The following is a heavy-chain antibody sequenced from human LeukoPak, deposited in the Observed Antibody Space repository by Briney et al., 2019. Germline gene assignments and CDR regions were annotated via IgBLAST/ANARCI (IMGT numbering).Heavy chain of an antibody. CDR1: GFTFSSYT. V-gene: IGHV3-23*01. D-gene: IGHD6-19*01. Sequence: GGSLRLSCAASGFTFSSYTMSWVRQAPGKGLEFVSTISGSGSSTYYADSVKARFTISRDNSKSTLYLQINSLRAGDTAVYYCAYSSGWYYFDYWGQGTLVTVSS. CDR3: AYSSGWYYFDY. J-gene: IGHJ4*02. CDR2: ISGSGSST.